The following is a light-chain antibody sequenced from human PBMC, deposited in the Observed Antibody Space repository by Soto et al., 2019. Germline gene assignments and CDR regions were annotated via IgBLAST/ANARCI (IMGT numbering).Light chain of an antibody. V-gene: IGKV3-20*01. Sequence: GSVSGSERERATLSCRAAQGVTTNFAWYQQKSGQSPRLLTFGASSRATGIPDRFSASGSGTDFTLTITILEPEDFAVYYCQQSAISPWTFGQGTKLDIK. J-gene: IGKJ1*01. CDR3: QQSAISPWT. CDR1: QGVTTN. CDR2: GAS.